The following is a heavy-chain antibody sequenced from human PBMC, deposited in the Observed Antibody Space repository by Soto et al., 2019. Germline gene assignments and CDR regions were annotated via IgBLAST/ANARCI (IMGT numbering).Heavy chain of an antibody. J-gene: IGHJ4*02. V-gene: IGHV3-23*01. CDR3: AKGFDYGDTKHIDN. Sequence: PGGSLRLSCAASGFGFSTHALTWVRQAPGKGLEWLSSITNTGLTTHYADSVKGRFTISRENSRNTLHPQMNNLRVDDTAIYYCAKGFDYGDTKHIDNWGQGTLVTVSS. CDR2: ITNTGLTT. D-gene: IGHD4-17*01. CDR1: GFGFSTHA.